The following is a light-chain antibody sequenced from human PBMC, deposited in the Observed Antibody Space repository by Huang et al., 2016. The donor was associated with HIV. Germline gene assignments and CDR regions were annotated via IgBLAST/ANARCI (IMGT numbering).Light chain of an antibody. V-gene: IGKV3-15*01. CDR3: QQYNNWPPVT. CDR2: AAS. J-gene: IGKJ4*01. CDR1: QRVSYN. Sequence: EIVMTQSPATLSVSPGERATLSCRASQRVSYNLAWYQQKPGQAPRLLIYAASTRATGIPARFSGSESGTEFTLTISSLQSEDFAVYYCQQYNNWPPVTFGGGTKVEIK.